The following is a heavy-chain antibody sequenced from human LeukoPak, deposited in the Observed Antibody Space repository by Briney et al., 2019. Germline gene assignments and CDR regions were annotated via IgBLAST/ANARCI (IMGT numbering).Heavy chain of an antibody. J-gene: IGHJ6*03. CDR2: MNPNSGNT. V-gene: IGHV1-8*01. Sequence: GASVKVSCKASGYTFTCYDINWVRQATGQGLEGMGWMNPNSGNTGYAQKFQGRVTMTRNNAIRTAYMELSSLRSEDTAVYYCARDLSYYMDVWGKGTTVTVSS. CDR1: GYTFTCYD. CDR3: ARDLSYYMDV.